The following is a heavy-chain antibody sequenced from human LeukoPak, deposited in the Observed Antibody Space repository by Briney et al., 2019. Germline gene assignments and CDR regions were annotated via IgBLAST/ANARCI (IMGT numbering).Heavy chain of an antibody. CDR2: VSGSGGST. CDR1: GFTFSSYG. V-gene: IGHV3-23*01. D-gene: IGHD4-17*01. Sequence: PGGSLRLSCAASGFTFSSYGMSWVRQAPGKGLEWVSAVSGSGGSTYYADSVKGRFTISRDNSKNTLYLQMNSLRAEDTAVYYCAKAPTTVTDNWFDPWGQGTLVTVSS. CDR3: AKAPTTVTDNWFDP. J-gene: IGHJ5*02.